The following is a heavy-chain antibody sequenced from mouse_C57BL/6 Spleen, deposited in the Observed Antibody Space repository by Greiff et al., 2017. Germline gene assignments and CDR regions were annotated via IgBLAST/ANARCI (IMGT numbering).Heavy chain of an antibody. CDR3: ARGYVDY. V-gene: IGHV1-64*01. Sequence: VQLQQPGAELVKPGASVKLSCKASGYTFTSYWMPWVKQRPGQGLEWIGMIHPNRGSTNYNEKFKSKATLTVDKPSSPAYMQLSSLTSEDSAVYYCARGYVDYWGQGTTLTVSS. CDR1: GYTFTSYW. J-gene: IGHJ2*01. CDR2: IHPNRGST.